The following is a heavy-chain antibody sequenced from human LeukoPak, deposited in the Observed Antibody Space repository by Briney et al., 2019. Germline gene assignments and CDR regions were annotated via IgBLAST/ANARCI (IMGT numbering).Heavy chain of an antibody. CDR3: ATNTDDFWSGYRDYFDY. Sequence: SSVKVSCKASGGTFSSYAISWVRQAPGQGLEWMGGIIPIFGTANYAQKFQGRVTITADESTSTAYMELSSLRSEDTAVYYCATNTDDFWSGYRDYFDYWGQGTLVTVSS. CDR1: GGTFSSYA. J-gene: IGHJ4*02. D-gene: IGHD3-3*01. V-gene: IGHV1-69*01. CDR2: IIPIFGTA.